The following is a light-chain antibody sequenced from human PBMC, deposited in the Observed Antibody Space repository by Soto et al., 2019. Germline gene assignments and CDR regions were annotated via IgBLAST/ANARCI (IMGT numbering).Light chain of an antibody. CDR3: QYYNNYCWT. Sequence: DIQLTQSPSTLSASVGDRVTITCRASQSISSWLAWYQQKPGKAPKFLIYKTSNLESGVQSRFSGSGSGTEFTLTISSLQPDDFATYYCQYYNNYCWTFGQGTNVEIK. V-gene: IGKV1-5*03. CDR2: KTS. CDR1: QSISSW. J-gene: IGKJ1*01.